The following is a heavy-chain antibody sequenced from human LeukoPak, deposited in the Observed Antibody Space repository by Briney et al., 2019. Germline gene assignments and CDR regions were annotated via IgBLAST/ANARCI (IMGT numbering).Heavy chain of an antibody. CDR1: GGTFSSYA. D-gene: IGHD5-18*01. V-gene: IGHV1-69*04. Sequence: SVKVSCKASGGTFSSYATGWVRQAPGQGLEWMGRIIPIFGIANYAQKFQSRVTITADKSTSTAYMELSSLRSEDTAVYYCARDRLKAAMVYYYYGMDVWGQGTTVTVSS. J-gene: IGHJ6*02. CDR2: IIPIFGIA. CDR3: ARDRLKAAMVYYYYGMDV.